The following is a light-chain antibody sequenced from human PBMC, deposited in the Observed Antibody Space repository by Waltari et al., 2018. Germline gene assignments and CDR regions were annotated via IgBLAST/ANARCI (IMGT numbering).Light chain of an antibody. Sequence: QSALTQPPSVSGSPGQSVTISCTGTSSDVGNYNHVSWYKQSPGTAPKLIIYEVTNRPSGVPDRFSGSKSGNTASLTISGLQAEDESDYYCSSSTSSITWVFGGGTKLTVL. CDR2: EVT. CDR1: SSDVGNYNH. J-gene: IGLJ3*02. V-gene: IGLV2-18*02. CDR3: SSSTSSITWV.